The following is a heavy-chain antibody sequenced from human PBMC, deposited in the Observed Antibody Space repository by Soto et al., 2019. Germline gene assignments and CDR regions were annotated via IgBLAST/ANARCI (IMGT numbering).Heavy chain of an antibody. CDR1: GFTFSSYW. D-gene: IGHD5-12*01. Sequence: GRSLRLSCAASGFTFSSYWMSWVRQAPGKGLEWVANIKPDGSEKIYVDSVKGRFTISRDNAKTSLYLQMNSLRAEDTAVYYCANIGRSDRAFDIWGQGTMVTVS. V-gene: IGHV3-7*01. CDR3: ANIGRSDRAFDI. J-gene: IGHJ3*02. CDR2: IKPDGSEK.